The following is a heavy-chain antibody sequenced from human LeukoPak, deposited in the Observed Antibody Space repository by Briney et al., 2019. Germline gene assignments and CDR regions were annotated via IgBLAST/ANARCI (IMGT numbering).Heavy chain of an antibody. CDR2: INPNSGGT. CDR3: ARDRGYGITMVRGVIIGAWIDY. Sequence: ASVSVSCKDSGYTFTGYYMHWVRQAPGQGLEWMGWINPNSGGTNYAQKFQGRVTMTRDTSISTAYMELSRLRSDDTAVYYCARDRGYGITMVRGVIIGAWIDYWGQGTLVTVSS. V-gene: IGHV1-2*02. D-gene: IGHD3-10*01. CDR1: GYTFTGYY. J-gene: IGHJ4*02.